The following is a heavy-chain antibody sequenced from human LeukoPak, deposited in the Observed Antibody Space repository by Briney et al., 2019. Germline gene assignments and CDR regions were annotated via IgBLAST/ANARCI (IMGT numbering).Heavy chain of an antibody. CDR3: ARADCYNSGSP. Sequence: GGSLRLSCAASGFTFSSYSMNWVRQAPGKGLVWVSRINTDGSSTSYADSVKGRFTISRDNAKNTLYLQKNSLRAEDTAVYYCARADCYNSGSPWGQGTLVTVSS. D-gene: IGHD3-10*01. CDR1: GFTFSSYS. V-gene: IGHV3-74*01. CDR2: INTDGSST. J-gene: IGHJ5*02.